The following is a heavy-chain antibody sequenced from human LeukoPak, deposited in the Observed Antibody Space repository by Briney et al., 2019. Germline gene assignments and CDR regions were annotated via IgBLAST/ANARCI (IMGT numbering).Heavy chain of an antibody. CDR2: IYYSGST. D-gene: IGHD3-22*01. V-gene: IGHV4-59*01. Sequence: SETLSLTCTVSGGSISSYYWSWIRQPPVKGLEWIGYIYYSGSTNYNPSLKSRVTISVDTSKNQFSLKLSSVTAADTAVYYCASCSDSSGYYCYYFDYWGQGTLVTVSS. CDR1: GGSISSYY. J-gene: IGHJ4*02. CDR3: ASCSDSSGYYCYYFDY.